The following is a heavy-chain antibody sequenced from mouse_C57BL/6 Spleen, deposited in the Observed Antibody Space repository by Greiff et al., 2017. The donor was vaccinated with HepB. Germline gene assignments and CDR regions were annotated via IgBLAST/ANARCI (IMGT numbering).Heavy chain of an antibody. CDR1: GYTFTDYY. Sequence: EVQLQQSGPVLVKPGASVKMSCKASGYTFTDYYMNWVKQSHGKSLEWIGVINPCNGGTSYNQKFKGKATLTVDKSSSTAYMELNSLTSEDSAVYYCARWGREGDFDYWGQGTTLTVSS. V-gene: IGHV1-19*01. J-gene: IGHJ2*01. D-gene: IGHD3-3*01. CDR2: INPCNGGT. CDR3: ARWGREGDFDY.